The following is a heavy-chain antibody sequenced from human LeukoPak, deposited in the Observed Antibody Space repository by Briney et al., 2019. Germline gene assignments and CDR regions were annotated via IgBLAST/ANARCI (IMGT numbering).Heavy chain of an antibody. CDR3: AREAGPAYCSTTSCLNWFDP. J-gene: IGHJ5*02. V-gene: IGHV3-7*05. Sequence: GGSLRLSCEASRFTFSSSWMSWVRQAPGKGLEWVANIKQDGSDKYYVDSVKGRFTISRDNAKNSLYLEMNSLRAEDTAAYYCAREAGPAYCSTTSCLNWFDPWGQGTLVTVSS. CDR2: IKQDGSDK. D-gene: IGHD2-2*01. CDR1: RFTFSSSW.